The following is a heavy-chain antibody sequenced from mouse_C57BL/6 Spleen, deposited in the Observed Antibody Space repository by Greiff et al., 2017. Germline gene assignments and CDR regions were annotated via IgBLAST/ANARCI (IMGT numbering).Heavy chain of an antibody. D-gene: IGHD2-4*01. CDR2: IHPSHGGT. CDR1: GYTFPSYW. V-gene: IGHV1-53*01. CDR3: ARAMITTWGYYFDY. Sequence: VQLQQPGTELVKPGASVKLSCKASGYTFPSYWMHWVKQRPGKGLEWIGHIHPSHGGTNYNEKIKSKATLAADKSYSTAYMQLSSLTSEDSAVYYCARAMITTWGYYFDYWGQGTTLTVSS. J-gene: IGHJ2*01.